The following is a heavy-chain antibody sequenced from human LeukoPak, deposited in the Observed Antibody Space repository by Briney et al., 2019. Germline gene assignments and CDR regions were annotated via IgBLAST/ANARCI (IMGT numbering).Heavy chain of an antibody. CDR1: GYTFTGYY. D-gene: IGHD6-19*01. V-gene: IGHV1-2*06. CDR3: ARDERWLVDEFDD. J-gene: IGHJ4*02. CDR2: INANSGGT. Sequence: GAVRVSGKASGYTFTGYYMHWVRQAPGRGLEWMGRINANSGGTNYAQKFQGRVTITRDTSIRTSYVELSRVRTEDAAGFAWARDERWLVDEFDDRDQGTLVTVSS.